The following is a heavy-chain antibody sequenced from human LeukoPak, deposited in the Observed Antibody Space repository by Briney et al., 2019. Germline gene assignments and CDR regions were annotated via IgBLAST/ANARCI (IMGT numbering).Heavy chain of an antibody. CDR1: GFNFSNYE. J-gene: IGHJ4*02. D-gene: IGHD1-26*01. V-gene: IGHV3-48*03. Sequence: GGSLRLSCGASGFNFSNYEMNWVRQTPRNGLGWTSYISDSGETTYYADSVKGRCTISRDNAKNSLFLQMDSLRVEDTAIYYCARVSSIVGVTGAGFDSWGQGTLVTVSS. CDR2: ISDSGETT. CDR3: ARVSSIVGVTGAGFDS.